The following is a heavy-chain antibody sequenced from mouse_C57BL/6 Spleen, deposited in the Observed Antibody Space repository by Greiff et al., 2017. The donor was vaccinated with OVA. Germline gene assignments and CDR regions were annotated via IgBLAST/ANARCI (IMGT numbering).Heavy chain of an antibody. J-gene: IGHJ4*01. V-gene: IGHV1-81*01. CDR1: GYTFTSYG. D-gene: IGHD1-1*01. CDR3: ARSATVVATDYAMDY. CDR2: IYPRSGNT. Sequence: VQLQQSGAELARPGASVKLSCKASGYTFTSYGISWVKQRTGQGLEWIGEIYPRSGNTYYNEKFKGKATLTADKSSSTAYMELHSLTSEDSAVYICARSATVVATDYAMDYWGQGTSVTVSS.